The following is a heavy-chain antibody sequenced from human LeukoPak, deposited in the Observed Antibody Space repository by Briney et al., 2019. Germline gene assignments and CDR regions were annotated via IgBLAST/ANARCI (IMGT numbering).Heavy chain of an antibody. CDR3: ARGSPIARPGWFDP. Sequence: SETLSLTCAVYGGSFSGYYWSWIRQPPGKGLEWIGEINHSGSTNYNPSLKSRVTISVDTSKNQFSLKLSSVTAADTAVYCCARGSPIARPGWFDPWGQGTLVTVSS. J-gene: IGHJ5*02. D-gene: IGHD6-6*01. CDR2: INHSGST. CDR1: GGSFSGYY. V-gene: IGHV4-34*01.